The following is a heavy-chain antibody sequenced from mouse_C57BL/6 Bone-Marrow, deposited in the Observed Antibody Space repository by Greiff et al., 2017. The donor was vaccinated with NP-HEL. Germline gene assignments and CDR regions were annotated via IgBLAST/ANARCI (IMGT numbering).Heavy chain of an antibody. CDR2: ISDGGSYT. CDR1: GFTFSSYA. V-gene: IGHV5-4*03. CDR3: ARPRDGYVPAWFAY. J-gene: IGHJ3*01. Sequence: EVKLVESGGGLVKPGGSLKLSCAASGFTFSSYAMSWVRQTPEKRLEWVATISDGGSYTYYPDNVKGRFTISRDNAKNNLYLQMSHLKSEDTAMYYCARPRDGYVPAWFAYWGQGTLVTVSA. D-gene: IGHD2-2*01.